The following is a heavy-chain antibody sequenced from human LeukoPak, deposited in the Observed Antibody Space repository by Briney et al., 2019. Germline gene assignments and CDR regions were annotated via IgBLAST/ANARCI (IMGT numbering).Heavy chain of an antibody. J-gene: IGHJ4*02. D-gene: IGHD2-15*01. CDR3: GKGRAVVGAAGPDH. Sequence: ETLSLTCTVSGGSISSYYWSWLRQAPRKGLELVSSISAGSTTTYYADSVERRFTISRDNFKNTYYLQMNSLRAEDTAIYYCGKGRAVVGAAGPDHWGQGTLVTVSS. CDR1: GGSISSYY. V-gene: IGHV3-23*01. CDR2: ISAGSTTT.